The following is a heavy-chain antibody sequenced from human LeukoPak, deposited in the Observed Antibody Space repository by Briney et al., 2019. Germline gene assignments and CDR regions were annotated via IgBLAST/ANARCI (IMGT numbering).Heavy chain of an antibody. Sequence: NPGGSLRLSCAASGFTFKTFEMNWVRQAPGKGLEWLSYISSSGNTAYYADSVKGRFTISRDNSKNSLFLQMNSLRAEDTAVYYCARGNTYYLDTSWWFDPCGQGTLVTVSS. CDR1: GFTFKTFE. J-gene: IGHJ5*02. D-gene: IGHD3-22*01. V-gene: IGHV3-48*03. CDR2: ISSSGNTA. CDR3: ARGNTYYLDTSWWFDP.